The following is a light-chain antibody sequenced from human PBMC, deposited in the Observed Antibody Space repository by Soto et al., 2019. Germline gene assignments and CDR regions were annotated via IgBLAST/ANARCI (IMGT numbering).Light chain of an antibody. CDR3: QQYGSSPGT. V-gene: IGKV3-11*01. J-gene: IGKJ1*01. CDR2: DAS. Sequence: EIVLTQSPATLSLSPGERATLSCRASQSISSYLAWYRQIPGQAPRLLIYDASNRATGIPDRFSGGGSGTDFTLTISSLEPEDFAVYYCQQYGSSPGTFGQGTKVDIK. CDR1: QSISSY.